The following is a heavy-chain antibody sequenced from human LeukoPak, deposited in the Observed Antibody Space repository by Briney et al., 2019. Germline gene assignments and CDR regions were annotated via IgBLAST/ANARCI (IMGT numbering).Heavy chain of an antibody. CDR2: IKQDGSET. D-gene: IGHD1-26*01. J-gene: IGHJ4*02. V-gene: IGHV3-7*03. Sequence: PGGSLRLSCEASGFTFSAYWMSWVRQAPGKGLEYMASIKQDGSETYYVDSVKGRFTISRDNAKDSLDLQMNNLRAEDTAVYYCAALIIGRPFDYWGQGTLVIVSS. CDR3: AALIIGRPFDY. CDR1: GFTFSAYW.